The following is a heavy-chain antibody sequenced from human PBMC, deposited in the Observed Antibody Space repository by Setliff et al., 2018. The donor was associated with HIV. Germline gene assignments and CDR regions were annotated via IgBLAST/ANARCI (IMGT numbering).Heavy chain of an antibody. J-gene: IGHJ6*03. CDR3: ALTGHRLLRGYMDV. CDR1: DGPISSYY. Sequence: SETLSLTCYVTDGPISSYYWSWVRQPAGKGLEWIGRLYVSGDTNYNPSLKSRVTMSLDTSKKHFSLKLKSVTAADTAVYYRALTGHRLLRGYMDVWGKGTTVTVSS. CDR2: LYVSGDT. D-gene: IGHD2-15*01. V-gene: IGHV4-4*07.